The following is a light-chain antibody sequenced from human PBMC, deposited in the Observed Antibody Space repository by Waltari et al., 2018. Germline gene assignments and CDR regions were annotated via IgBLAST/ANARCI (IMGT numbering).Light chain of an antibody. Sequence: DIVMTQSPDSLAVSLGERDTINCKSSQSVLYSSNNKSYLAWYQQKPGQSPKLLIYWASTRESGVPDRFSGSGSGTDFTLTISSLQAEDVAVYYCQQYYTTPWTFGQGTKVEIK. CDR3: QQYYTTPWT. CDR1: QSVLYSSNNKSY. V-gene: IGKV4-1*01. J-gene: IGKJ1*01. CDR2: WAS.